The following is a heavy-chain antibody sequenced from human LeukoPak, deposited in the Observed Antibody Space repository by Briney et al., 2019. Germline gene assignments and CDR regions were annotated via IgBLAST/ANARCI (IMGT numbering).Heavy chain of an antibody. V-gene: IGHV4-34*01. CDR3: ARATVGATGGIFFDY. CDR1: GGSFSGYY. Sequence: PSETLSLTCAVYGGSFSGYYWSWIRQPPGKGLEWIGEINRSGSTNYNPSLKSRVTISVDTSKNQFSLKLTSVTAADTAVYYCARATVGATGGIFFDYWGQGTLVTVSS. CDR2: INRSGST. J-gene: IGHJ4*02. D-gene: IGHD1-26*01.